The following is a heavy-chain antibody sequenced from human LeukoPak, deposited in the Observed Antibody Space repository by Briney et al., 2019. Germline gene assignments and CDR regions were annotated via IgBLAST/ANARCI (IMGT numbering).Heavy chain of an antibody. CDR1: GFTFSSYW. CDR3: ARDLQVVPAATSNYYGMDV. J-gene: IGHJ6*02. D-gene: IGHD2-2*01. V-gene: IGHV3-74*01. Sequence: PGGSLRLSCAASGFTFSSYWMHWVRQAPGEGLWWVSRINSDGSSTSSADSVKARLTTSRANAKNTLYLQMNSLRAEDTAVYYCARDLQVVPAATSNYYGMDVWGQGTTVTVSS. CDR2: INSDGSST.